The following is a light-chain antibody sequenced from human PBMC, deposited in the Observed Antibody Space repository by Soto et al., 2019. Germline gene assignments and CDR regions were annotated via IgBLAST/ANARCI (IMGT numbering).Light chain of an antibody. V-gene: IGLV1-40*01. J-gene: IGLJ2*01. Sequence: QSVLTQPPSVSGAPGQRVTISCTGSSSNIGAGYDVHWYQKLPGTAPKLLVYGNSNRPSGVPDRFSGSKSVTSASLAITGLQAEDEADYCCQSYDSSLSAYVVFGGGTELTVL. CDR3: QSYDSSLSAYVV. CDR2: GNS. CDR1: SSNIGAGYD.